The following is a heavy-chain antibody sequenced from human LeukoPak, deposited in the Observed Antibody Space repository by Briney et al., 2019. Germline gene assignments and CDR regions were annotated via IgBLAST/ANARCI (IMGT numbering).Heavy chain of an antibody. V-gene: IGHV3-7*01. CDR3: ASNLASSFHI. D-gene: IGHD3-10*01. Sequence: GGSLRLSCVASGFIFSSYWMSWVRQTPGKGLEWVANIKEDGSEKYYVDSVKGRFTISRDNAKNSLYLQMNSLRVKDTAIYYCASNLASSFHIWGQGKMVIVSS. CDR2: IKEDGSEK. J-gene: IGHJ3*02. CDR1: GFIFSSYW.